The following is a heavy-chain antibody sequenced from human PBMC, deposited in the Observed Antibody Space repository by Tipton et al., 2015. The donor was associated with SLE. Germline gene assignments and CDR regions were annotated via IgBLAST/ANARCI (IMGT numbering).Heavy chain of an antibody. J-gene: IGHJ4*02. CDR1: GGSFSGYY. CDR3: ASHSSSWFLDY. Sequence: TLSLTCAVYGGSFSGYYWGWIRQPPGKGLEWIGRIYTSGSTNYNPSLKSRVTISVDTSKNQFSLKLSSVTAADTAVYYCASHSSSWFLDYWGQGTLVTVSS. D-gene: IGHD6-13*01. CDR2: IYTSGST. V-gene: IGHV4-59*10.